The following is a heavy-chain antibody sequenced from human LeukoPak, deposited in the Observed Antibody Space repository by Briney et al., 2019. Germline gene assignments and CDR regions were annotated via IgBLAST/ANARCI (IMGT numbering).Heavy chain of an antibody. D-gene: IGHD3-10*01. J-gene: IGHJ6*03. V-gene: IGHV3-30*02. CDR3: AKDAYYFGSGSYVPSHYYYYMDV. CDR1: GFSFSNYG. CDR2: IRYDGDYK. Sequence: GGSLRLSCGASGFSFSNYGMHWVRQAPGKGLEWVAFIRYDGDYKYYGDFVKGRFTMSRDNSKNTLYLKMNSLRAEDTAVYYCAKDAYYFGSGSYVPSHYYYYMDVWGKGTTVTISS.